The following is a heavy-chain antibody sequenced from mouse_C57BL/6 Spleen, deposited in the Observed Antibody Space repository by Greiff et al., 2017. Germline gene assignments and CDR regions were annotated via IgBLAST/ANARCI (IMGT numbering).Heavy chain of an antibody. D-gene: IGHD1-1*01. Sequence: EVQLQQSVAELVRPGASVKLSCTASGFNIKNTYMHWVKQRPEQGLEWIGRIDPANGNTKYAPKFQGKATITADTSSNTAYLQLSSLTSEDTAIYYCASHYGSSYGGVWYFDVWGTGTTVTVSS. V-gene: IGHV14-3*01. CDR1: GFNIKNTY. CDR2: IDPANGNT. CDR3: ASHYGSSYGGVWYFDV. J-gene: IGHJ1*03.